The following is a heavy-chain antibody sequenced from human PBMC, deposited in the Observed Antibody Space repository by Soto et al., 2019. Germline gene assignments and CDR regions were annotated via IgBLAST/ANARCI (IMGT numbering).Heavy chain of an antibody. CDR3: ARVRYCSGGSCYPRFDP. V-gene: IGHV4-31*03. CDR2: IYYSGST. D-gene: IGHD2-15*01. CDR1: GGSISSGGYY. J-gene: IGHJ5*02. Sequence: QVQLQESGPGLVKPSQTLSLTCTVSGGSISSGGYYWSWIRQHPGKGLEWIGYIYYSGSTYYNPSLESRVTISGDTSKNQFFLKLSSVTAADAAVYYCARVRYCSGGSCYPRFDPWGQGTLVTVSS.